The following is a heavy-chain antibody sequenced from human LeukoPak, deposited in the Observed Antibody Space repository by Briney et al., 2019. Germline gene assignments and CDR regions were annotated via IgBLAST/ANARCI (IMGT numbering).Heavy chain of an antibody. Sequence: XLXISCQASKYSFSEYWIGWVRQMPGKGLEWMGVIYPADSDVRYSPSFQGQVTISADKSISTAYLQWSSLKASDTAMYYCARHFRGSSTTCCGYWGQGTLVTVSS. CDR3: ARHFRGSSTTCCGY. D-gene: IGHD2-2*01. CDR1: KYSFSEYW. J-gene: IGHJ4*02. CDR2: IYPADSDV. V-gene: IGHV5-51*01.